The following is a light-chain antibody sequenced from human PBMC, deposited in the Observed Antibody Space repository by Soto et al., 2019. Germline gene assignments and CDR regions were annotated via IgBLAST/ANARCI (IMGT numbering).Light chain of an antibody. J-gene: IGKJ1*01. V-gene: IGKV3-11*01. Sequence: EIVLTQSPATLSLSPGERATLSCRASQSVSSFLAWYQQKPGQAPRLLIYDAINRATGIPARFSGSGSGTDFTLTISSLEPEDFAVYYCQQRSNWLWTFGQGTKVEIK. CDR3: QQRSNWLWT. CDR1: QSVSSF. CDR2: DAI.